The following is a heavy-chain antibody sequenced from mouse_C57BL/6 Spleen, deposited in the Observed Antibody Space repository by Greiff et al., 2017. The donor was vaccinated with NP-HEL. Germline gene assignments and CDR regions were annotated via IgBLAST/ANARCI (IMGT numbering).Heavy chain of an antibody. D-gene: IGHD2-12*01. V-gene: IGHV5-4*03. J-gene: IGHJ4*01. CDR2: ISDGGSYT. CDR3: ARGPYNYYAMDY. CDR1: GFTFSSYA. Sequence: EVKLVESGGGLVKPGGSLKLSCAASGFTFSSYAMSWVRQTPEKRLEWVATISDGGSYTYYPDNVKGRFTISRDNAKNNLYLQMSHLKSEDTAMYYCARGPYNYYAMDYWGQGTSVTVSS.